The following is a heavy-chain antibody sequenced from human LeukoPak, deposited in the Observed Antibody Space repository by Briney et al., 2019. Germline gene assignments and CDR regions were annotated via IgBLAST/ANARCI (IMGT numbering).Heavy chain of an antibody. Sequence: PGGSLRLSCAASGFTFSTYWMHWVRQAPGKGLVWVSLINSDGSSPTYEDSVKGRFTISRDNAKNPLYLHMNSLRAEDTAVYYCAREYFYGSGSYYNGYWGQGALVTVSS. CDR1: GFTFSTYW. CDR3: AREYFYGSGSYYNGY. D-gene: IGHD3-10*01. V-gene: IGHV3-74*01. CDR2: INSDGSSP. J-gene: IGHJ4*02.